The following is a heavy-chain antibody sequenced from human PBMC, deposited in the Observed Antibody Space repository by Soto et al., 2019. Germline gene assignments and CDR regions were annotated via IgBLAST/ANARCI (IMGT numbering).Heavy chain of an antibody. CDR3: GCDGSGSHAGGEDYYGMDV. CDR1: GYMFTSYA. Sequence: ASVKVSCKASGYMFTSYAIHWVRQAPGQGLEWMGWITAGTGGTKYSQRFHGRVTIITDTSASTAYMELSSLRSEDTAVYYWGCDGSGSHAGGEDYYGMDVWGQGTTVTVSS. V-gene: IGHV1-3*01. CDR2: ITAGTGGT. J-gene: IGHJ6*02. D-gene: IGHD3-10*01.